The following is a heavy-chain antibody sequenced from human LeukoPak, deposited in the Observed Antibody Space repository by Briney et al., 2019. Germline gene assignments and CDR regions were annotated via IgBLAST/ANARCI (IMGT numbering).Heavy chain of an antibody. J-gene: IGHJ3*02. D-gene: IGHD3-16*01. CDR3: ARGVGGVREGFDI. CDR1: GGPVSSESYH. Sequence: SETLSLTCTVSGGPVSSESYHWSWIRQPPGNGLEWIAYIFNSGSSNYNPSLKSRVTISVDTSKNQFSLKLNSVTAADTAQYHCARGVGGVREGFDIWGQGTMVTVSS. V-gene: IGHV4-61*01. CDR2: IFNSGSS.